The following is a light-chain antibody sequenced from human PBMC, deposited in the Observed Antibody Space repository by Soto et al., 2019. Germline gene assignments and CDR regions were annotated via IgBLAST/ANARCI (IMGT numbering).Light chain of an antibody. CDR2: EVS. CDR3: SSYTSSSTYV. J-gene: IGLJ1*01. CDR1: SSDIGAYNY. V-gene: IGLV2-14*01. Sequence: QSVLTQPASVSGSPGQSITLSCSGTSSDIGAYNYVSWYQQHPGKAPKLMIYEVSNRPSGVSNRFSGSKSGNTASLTISGLQAEDEADYYCSSYTSSSTYVFGNGTKVTVL.